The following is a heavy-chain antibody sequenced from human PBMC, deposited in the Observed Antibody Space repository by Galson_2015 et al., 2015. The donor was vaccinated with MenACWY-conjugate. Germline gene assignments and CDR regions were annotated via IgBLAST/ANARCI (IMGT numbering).Heavy chain of an antibody. J-gene: IGHJ6*02. Sequence: SLRLSCAVSGFAFSNYCMHWVRQAPGKGLECVSRICAGGISIMYGDSVRGRFTISRDDAENTLYLQMDSLRADDTAVYFCVRGSSGWRGMDIWGQGTTVTVSS. CDR2: ICAGGISI. CDR1: GFAFSNYC. CDR3: VRGSSGWRGMDI. D-gene: IGHD6-19*01. V-gene: IGHV3-74*03.